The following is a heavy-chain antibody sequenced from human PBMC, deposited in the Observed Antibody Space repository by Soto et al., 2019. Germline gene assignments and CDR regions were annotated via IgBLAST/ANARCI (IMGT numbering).Heavy chain of an antibody. Sequence: KASETLSLTCGVYGGSFSGYYWSWIRQPPGKGLEWIGEINHSGSTNYNPSLKSRVTISVDASKNQFSLKLSSVTAADTAVYYCARGNQYHYGSGSYYKNWFDPWGQGTLVTVSS. V-gene: IGHV4-34*01. D-gene: IGHD3-10*01. J-gene: IGHJ5*02. CDR1: GGSFSGYY. CDR2: INHSGST. CDR3: ARGNQYHYGSGSYYKNWFDP.